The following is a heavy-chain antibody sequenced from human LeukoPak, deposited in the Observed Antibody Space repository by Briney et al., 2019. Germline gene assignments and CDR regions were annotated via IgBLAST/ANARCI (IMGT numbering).Heavy chain of an antibody. CDR1: GFTFSSYG. J-gene: IGHJ3*02. D-gene: IGHD3-22*01. Sequence: PGGSLRLSCAASGFTFSSYGMHWVRQAPGKGLEWVAFIRYDGSNKYYADPVKGRFTISRDNSKNTLYLQMNSLRAEDTAVYYCAKDTRTYYYDSSGYGDAFDIWGQGTMVTVSS. V-gene: IGHV3-30*02. CDR3: AKDTRTYYYDSSGYGDAFDI. CDR2: IRYDGSNK.